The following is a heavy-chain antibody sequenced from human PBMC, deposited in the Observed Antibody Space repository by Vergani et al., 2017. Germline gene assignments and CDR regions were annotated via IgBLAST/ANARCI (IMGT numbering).Heavy chain of an antibody. Sequence: QVQLVQSGAEVKKPGASVKVSCKASGYTFTSYDINWVRQATGQGLEWMGWMNPNSGNTGYAQKFQGRVTMTRNTSISTACMELGSLRSEDTAVYYCARGLGWFGDRWFDPWGQGTLVTVSS. J-gene: IGHJ5*02. V-gene: IGHV1-8*01. CDR2: MNPNSGNT. D-gene: IGHD3-10*01. CDR3: ARGLGWFGDRWFDP. CDR1: GYTFTSYD.